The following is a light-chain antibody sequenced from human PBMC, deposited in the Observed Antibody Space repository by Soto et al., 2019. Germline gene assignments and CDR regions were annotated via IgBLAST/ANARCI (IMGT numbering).Light chain of an antibody. Sequence: EIVLTQSPGTLSLSPGERATLSCRASQSVSSSYLAWYQQKPGQAPRLLIHRTSDRATGIPDRFSGSGSGTDFTLTISRLEPEDFAVYWCQQYDSSPRTFGQGTKVDIK. CDR3: QQYDSSPRT. CDR1: QSVSSSY. V-gene: IGKV3-20*01. J-gene: IGKJ1*01. CDR2: RTS.